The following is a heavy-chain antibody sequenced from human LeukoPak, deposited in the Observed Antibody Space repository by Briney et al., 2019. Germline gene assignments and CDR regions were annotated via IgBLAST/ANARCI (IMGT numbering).Heavy chain of an antibody. CDR3: ARAYFSSSSCYFDY. CDR2: IYYSGGT. D-gene: IGHD2-15*01. CDR1: GASISSSGFY. J-gene: IGHJ4*02. V-gene: IGHV4-39*01. Sequence: PSETLSLTCTVSGASISSSGFYWGWIRQPPGKGLAWIGTIYYSGGTYYNPSLKSRVTISVDTSKNQFSLKLSSVTAADTAVYFCARAYFSSSSCYFDYWGQGTLVTVSS.